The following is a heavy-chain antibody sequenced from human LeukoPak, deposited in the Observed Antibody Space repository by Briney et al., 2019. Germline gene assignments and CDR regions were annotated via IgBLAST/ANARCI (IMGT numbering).Heavy chain of an antibody. CDR1: GFTFSSYE. D-gene: IGHD3-10*01. J-gene: IGHJ3*02. Sequence: GGSLRLPCAASGFTFSSYEMNWVRQAPGKGLEWVSYISSSGSTTHYADSVKGRFTISRDNAKNSLYLQMNSLRAEDTAVYYCARGRGWGTFDIWGQGTMVTVSS. V-gene: IGHV3-48*03. CDR3: ARGRGWGTFDI. CDR2: ISSSGSTT.